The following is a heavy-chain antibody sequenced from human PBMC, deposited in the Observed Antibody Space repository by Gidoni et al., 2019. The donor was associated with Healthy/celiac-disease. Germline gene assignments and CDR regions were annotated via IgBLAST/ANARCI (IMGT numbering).Heavy chain of an antibody. D-gene: IGHD6-19*01. V-gene: IGHV4-34*01. CDR3: ASGGASASYYFDY. CDR1: GGSFSGYY. Sequence: QVQLQQWGAGLLKPSETLSLTCAVYGGSFSGYYWSWIRQPPGKGLEWIGEINHSGSTNYNPSLKSRVTISVDTSKNQFSLKLSSVTAADTAVYYCASGGASASYYFDYWGQGTLVTVSS. CDR2: INHSGST. J-gene: IGHJ4*02.